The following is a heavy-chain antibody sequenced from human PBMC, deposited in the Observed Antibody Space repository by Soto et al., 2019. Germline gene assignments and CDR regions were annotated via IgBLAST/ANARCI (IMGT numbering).Heavy chain of an antibody. CDR2: ISNSFSDGNT. Sequence: EVQLLESGGGLVQPGGSLRLSCAASGFTFSNYAMDWVRQAPGKGLEWVSAISNSFSDGNTHYADSVKGRVTISRDNDKNPVFLEMTSLRAEATAVYYCAKVFSTEGGTYFDHWGQGTLVTVSS. J-gene: IGHJ4*02. D-gene: IGHD1-1*01. V-gene: IGHV3-23*01. CDR1: GFTFSNYA. CDR3: AKVFSTEGGTYFDH.